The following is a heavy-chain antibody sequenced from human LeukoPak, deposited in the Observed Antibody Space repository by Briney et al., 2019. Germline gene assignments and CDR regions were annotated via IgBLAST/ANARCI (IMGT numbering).Heavy chain of an antibody. CDR1: GYTFTSYG. CDR2: ISAYNGNT. D-gene: IGHD2-21*01. Sequence: ASVKVSCKASGYTFTSYGISWVRQAPGRGLEWMGWISAYNGNTNYAQKLQGRVTMTTDTSTSTAYMELRSLRSDDTAVYYCARDLYPLAYCGGDCYGRYFQHWGQGTLVTVSS. CDR3: ARDLYPLAYCGGDCYGRYFQH. J-gene: IGHJ1*01. V-gene: IGHV1-18*01.